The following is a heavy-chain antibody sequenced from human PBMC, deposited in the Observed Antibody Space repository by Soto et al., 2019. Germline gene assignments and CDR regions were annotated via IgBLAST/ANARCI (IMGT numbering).Heavy chain of an antibody. CDR1: GFTFSSYA. Sequence: EVQLLESGGGLVQPGGSLRLSGAASGFTFSSYAMTWVRQAPGKGLEWVSTISRSGDSTYYRDSVKGRFTISRDNSKNTVYLQMNSLRAEDTAGYYCAKTDKFNPQSSGWANRFDYWGQGTLVTVSS. CDR2: ISRSGDST. CDR3: AKTDKFNPQSSGWANRFDY. V-gene: IGHV3-23*01. J-gene: IGHJ4*02. D-gene: IGHD6-19*01.